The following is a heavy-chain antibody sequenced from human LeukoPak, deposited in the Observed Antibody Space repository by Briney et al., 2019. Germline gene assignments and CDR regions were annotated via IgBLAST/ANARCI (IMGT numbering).Heavy chain of an antibody. J-gene: IGHJ4*02. V-gene: IGHV1-8*01. D-gene: IGHD3-22*01. CDR3: ARSLARYYYDSSGY. CDR2: MNPNSGNT. Sequence: ASVKVSCKASGYTFTSYDMNWVRQATGQGLEWKGWMNPNSGNTGYAQKFQGRVTMTRNTSISTAYMELRSLRSEDTAVYYCARSLARYYYDSSGYWGQGTLVTVSS. CDR1: GYTFTSYD.